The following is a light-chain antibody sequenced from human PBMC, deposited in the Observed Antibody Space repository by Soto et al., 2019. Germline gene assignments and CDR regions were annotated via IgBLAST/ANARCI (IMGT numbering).Light chain of an antibody. V-gene: IGKV3-11*01. J-gene: IGKJ2*01. CDR3: QRRSNWPPMYT. CDR1: QSVSSH. CDR2: DAS. Sequence: EIVLTQSPATLSLSPGERATISCRASQSVSSHLAWYQQKPGQAPRLLIYDASNRATGIPARFSGSGSGTDFTLSISSLEPEDFAVYYCQRRSNWPPMYTFGQGTKLEIK.